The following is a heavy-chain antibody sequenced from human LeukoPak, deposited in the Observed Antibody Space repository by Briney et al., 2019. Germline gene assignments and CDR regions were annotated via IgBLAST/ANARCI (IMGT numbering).Heavy chain of an antibody. V-gene: IGHV3-64D*09. CDR3: VKGGYYGSGSPLEI. D-gene: IGHD3-10*01. Sequence: GGSLRLSCPASGFTFSSYAMHWVRQAPGKGLEYASTIGSNGGTIYYADSVKGRFTISRDNSKNTLYLQMSSLRPEDTAVYYCVKGGYYGSGSPLEIWGQGTMVTVSS. CDR2: IGSNGGTI. J-gene: IGHJ3*02. CDR1: GFTFSSYA.